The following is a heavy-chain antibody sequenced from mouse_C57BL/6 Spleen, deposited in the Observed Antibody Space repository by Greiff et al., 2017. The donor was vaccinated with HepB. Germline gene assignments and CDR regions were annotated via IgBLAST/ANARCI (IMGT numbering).Heavy chain of an antibody. CDR2: INPNYGTT. D-gene: IGHD1-1*01. V-gene: IGHV1-39*01. CDR1: GYSFTDYN. J-gene: IGHJ1*03. CDR3: ASYYYGTSYFDV. Sequence: VQLQQSGPELVKPGASVKISCKASGYSFTDYNMNWVKQSNGKSLECIGVINPNYGTTSYNQKFKGKATLTVDQSSSTAYMQLNSLTSEDSAVYYCASYYYGTSYFDVWGTGTTVTVSS.